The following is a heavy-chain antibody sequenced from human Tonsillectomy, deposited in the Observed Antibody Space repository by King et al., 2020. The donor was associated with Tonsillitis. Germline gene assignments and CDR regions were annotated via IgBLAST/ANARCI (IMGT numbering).Heavy chain of an antibody. D-gene: IGHD2-21*02. V-gene: IGHV3-23*04. J-gene: IGHJ4*02. CDR1: GFSFSGYA. CDR2: VSNSGGVT. Sequence: VQLVQSGGGLVQPGGSLRLSCAASGFSFSGYAMSWVRQAPGKGLEWVSGVSNSGGVTYYADSVKGRFTISRDNSKNTLYLQMNSLRAEDTALYYCAKAMVVTGLPDSWGQGTLVTVSS. CDR3: AKAMVVTGLPDS.